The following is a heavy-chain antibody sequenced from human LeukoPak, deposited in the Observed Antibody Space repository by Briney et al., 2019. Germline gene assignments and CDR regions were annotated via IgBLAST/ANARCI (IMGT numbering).Heavy chain of an antibody. CDR1: GGSISSGVYY. CDR3: GRESRIVGTTSVWYYFDY. V-gene: IGHV4-30-4*01. Sequence: SETLSLTCTVSGGSISSGVYYGSWIRQPPGKGLEWIGFIYHTGSFHYNPSLKSLVTISVNTSKNQFSLTLRAATAAATAVYFCGRESRIVGTTSVWYYFDYWGQGTLVTVSS. CDR2: IYHTGSF. D-gene: IGHD1-26*01. J-gene: IGHJ4*02.